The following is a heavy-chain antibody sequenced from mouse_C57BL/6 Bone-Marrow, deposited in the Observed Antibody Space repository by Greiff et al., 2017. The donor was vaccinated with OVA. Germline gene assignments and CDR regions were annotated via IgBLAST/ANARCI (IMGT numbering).Heavy chain of an antibody. CDR1: GYSITSGYY. Sequence: EVQLQESGPGLVKPSQSLSLTCSVTGYSITSGYYWNWIRQFPGNKLEWMGYISYDGSNNYNPSLKNRISITRDTSKNQFFLKLNSVTTEDTATYYCARDRGGYWGQGTLVTVSA. J-gene: IGHJ3*01. V-gene: IGHV3-6*01. CDR3: ARDRGGY. CDR2: ISYDGSN. D-gene: IGHD3-1*01.